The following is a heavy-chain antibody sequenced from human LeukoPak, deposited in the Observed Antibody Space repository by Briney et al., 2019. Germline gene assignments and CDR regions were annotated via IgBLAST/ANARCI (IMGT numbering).Heavy chain of an antibody. CDR2: TSAGGST. CDR1: GFTFSSYA. V-gene: IGHV3-23*01. D-gene: IGHD3-22*01. J-gene: IGHJ4*02. Sequence: PGGSLRLSCAASGFTFSSYAMSWVRQAPGKGLEWVSATSAGGSTYYADSVKGRFTISRDNSKNTLYLQMNSLRAEDTGVYYCAKRGQYYYDSSGYYYQDWGQGTLVIVSS. CDR3: AKRGQYYYDSSGYYYQD.